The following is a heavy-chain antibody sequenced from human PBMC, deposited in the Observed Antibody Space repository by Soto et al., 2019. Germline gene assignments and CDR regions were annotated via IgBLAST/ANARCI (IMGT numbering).Heavy chain of an antibody. CDR2: IIPIFGTA. CDR1: GGTFSSYA. J-gene: IGHJ6*02. V-gene: IGHV1-69*01. D-gene: IGHD2-2*01. Sequence: QVQLVQSGAEVKKPGSSVKVSCKASGGTFSSYAISWVRQAPGQGLEWMGGIIPIFGTANYAQKFQGRVTITADESTSTAYMELSSLRSEDTAVYYCARADSGDIVVVPAAAAYSLYYYVMDVWCQGTTVTVSS. CDR3: ARADSGDIVVVPAAAAYSLYYYVMDV.